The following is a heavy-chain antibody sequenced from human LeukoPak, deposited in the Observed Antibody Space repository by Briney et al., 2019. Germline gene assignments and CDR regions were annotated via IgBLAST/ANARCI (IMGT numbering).Heavy chain of an antibody. D-gene: IGHD5-12*01. Sequence: TGGSLRLSCAASGFTFSSYAMSWVRQAPGKGLEWVSAISGSGGSTYYADSVKGRFTISRDNAKNSLYPQMNSLRAEDTAVYYCARATDSGYDLNYYYGMDVWGQGTTVTVSS. CDR1: GFTFSSYA. CDR2: ISGSGGST. CDR3: ARATDSGYDLNYYYGMDV. V-gene: IGHV3-23*01. J-gene: IGHJ6*02.